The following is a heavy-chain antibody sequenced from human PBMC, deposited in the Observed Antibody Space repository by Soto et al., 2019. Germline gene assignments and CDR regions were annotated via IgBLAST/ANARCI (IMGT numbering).Heavy chain of an antibody. D-gene: IGHD2-15*01. CDR1: GVSLNSGHYY. V-gene: IGHV4-39*01. CDR2: IYYDEST. CDR3: GKVLIGATRHTDVDS. Sequence: QVQLQESGPGLLKPLETLSLTCTVSGVSLNSGHYYWVWIRQSPGKGLAWIASIYYDESTYYNPSLTSRVTISPDKPKNQFSLTLKVVTAADTAVYYCGKVLIGATRHTDVDSWGQGALVTVSS. J-gene: IGHJ4*02.